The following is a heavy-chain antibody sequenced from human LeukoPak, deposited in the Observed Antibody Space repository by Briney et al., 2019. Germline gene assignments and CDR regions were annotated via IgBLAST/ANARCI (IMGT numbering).Heavy chain of an antibody. Sequence: SETLSLTCTVSGGSISSSSYYWGWIRQPPGKGLEWIGSIYYSGSTYYNPSLKSRVTISVDTSKNQFSLKLSSVTAADTAVYYCARDCSMVRGVIIKDYYGMDVWGQGTTVTVSS. CDR2: IYYSGST. CDR3: ARDCSMVRGVIIKDYYGMDV. V-gene: IGHV4-39*02. CDR1: GGSISSSSYY. J-gene: IGHJ6*02. D-gene: IGHD3-10*01.